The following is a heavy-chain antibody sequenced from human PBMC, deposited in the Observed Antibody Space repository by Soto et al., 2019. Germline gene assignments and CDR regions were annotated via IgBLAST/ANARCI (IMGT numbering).Heavy chain of an antibody. D-gene: IGHD7-27*01. CDR2: IKSKTDGGTT. Sequence: GGSLRLSCAASGFTFSNAWMSWVHQAPGKGLEWVGRIKSKTDGGTTDYAAPVTGRFTISRDDSKNTLYRQMNSMKTEDTAVYYCTTDGQLGMRGAFDIWGQGTMVTVSS. V-gene: IGHV3-15*01. CDR3: TTDGQLGMRGAFDI. J-gene: IGHJ3*02. CDR1: GFTFSNAW.